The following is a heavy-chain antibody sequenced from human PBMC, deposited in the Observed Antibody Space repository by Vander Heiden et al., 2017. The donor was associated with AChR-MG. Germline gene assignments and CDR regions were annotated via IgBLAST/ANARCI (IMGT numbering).Heavy chain of an antibody. CDR3: AGGGGYLIEY. Sequence: EVQVIASGGGLVQPGAPLRLSCTAASLTLSGLSMTRVRQAQGKGLEWVAIIKQDGSEKHYVDSVEGRFTISRDNTKKSLYLQMNSLRAEDTAMYYCAGGGGYLIEYWGQGTLVTVSS. CDR2: IKQDGSEK. V-gene: IGHV3-7*03. CDR1: SLTLSGLS. D-gene: IGHD3-16*01. J-gene: IGHJ4*02.